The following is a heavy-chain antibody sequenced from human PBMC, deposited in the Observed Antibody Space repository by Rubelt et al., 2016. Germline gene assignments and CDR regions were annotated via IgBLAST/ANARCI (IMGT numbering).Heavy chain of an antibody. CDR1: GGSISSGGYY. CDR3: ARDKGVTFPFDY. Sequence: QLQLQESGPGLVKPSQTLSLTCTVSGGSISSGGYYWSWIRQPPGKGLEWIGSIYYSGSTYYNPSLQSRVTISVDTSKNQFSLKRSAVTAADTAVYYCARDKGVTFPFDYWGQGTLVTVSS. V-gene: IGHV4-39*07. CDR2: IYYSGST. D-gene: IGHD2-21*02. J-gene: IGHJ4*02.